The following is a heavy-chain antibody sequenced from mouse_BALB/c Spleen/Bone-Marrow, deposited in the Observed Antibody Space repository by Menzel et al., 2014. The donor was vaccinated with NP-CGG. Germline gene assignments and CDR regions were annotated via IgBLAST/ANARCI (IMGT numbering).Heavy chain of an antibody. CDR2: ITSGGGYT. Sequence: EVQRVESGGGLVKPGGSLKLSCAASGFTFSSYTMSWVRQTPEKRLEWVATITSGGGYTYYPDSVKGRFTISRDNAKSTLYLQMSSLKSEDTAMYYCTRDLYDGYSYYAMDYWGQGTSVTVSS. CDR3: TRDLYDGYSYYAMDY. V-gene: IGHV5-6-4*01. D-gene: IGHD2-3*01. J-gene: IGHJ4*01. CDR1: GFTFSSYT.